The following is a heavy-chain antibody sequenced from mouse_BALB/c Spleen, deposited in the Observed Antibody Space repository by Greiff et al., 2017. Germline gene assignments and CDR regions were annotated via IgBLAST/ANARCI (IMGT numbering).Heavy chain of an antibody. CDR2: ILPGSGST. CDR1: GYTFSSYW. CDR3: ALWSYAMDY. Sequence: QVQLQQSGAELMKPGASVKISCKATGYTFSSYWIEWVKQRPGHGLEWIGEILPGSGSTNYNEKFKGKATFTADTSSNTAYMQLSSLTSEDSAVYYCALWSYAMDYWGQGTSVTVSS. J-gene: IGHJ4*01. D-gene: IGHD1-1*02. V-gene: IGHV1-9*01.